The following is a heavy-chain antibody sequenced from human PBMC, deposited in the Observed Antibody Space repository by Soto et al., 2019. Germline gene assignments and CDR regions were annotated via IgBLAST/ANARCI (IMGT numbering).Heavy chain of an antibody. D-gene: IGHD6-13*01. V-gene: IGHV5-51*01. CDR2: IYPGDSDT. CDR3: ARTSAAGKYYYGMDV. CDR1: GYSFTSYW. Sequence: GESLKISCKGSGYSFTSYWIGRVRQMPVKGLEWMGIIYPGDSDTRYSPSFQGQVTISADKSISTAYLQWSSLKASDTAMYYCARTSAAGKYYYGMDVWGQGTTVTVSS. J-gene: IGHJ6*02.